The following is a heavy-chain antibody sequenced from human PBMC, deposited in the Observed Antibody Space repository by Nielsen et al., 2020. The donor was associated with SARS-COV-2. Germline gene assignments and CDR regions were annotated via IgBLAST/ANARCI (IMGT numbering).Heavy chain of an antibody. V-gene: IGHV1-69*13. J-gene: IGHJ6*02. CDR3: ARDGEQQPYGPYYYYGMDV. CDR2: IIPIFGTA. D-gene: IGHD6-13*01. Sequence: SVNVSCKASGGTFSSYAISWVRQAPGQGLEWMGGIIPIFGTANYAQKFQGRVTITADESTSTAYMELSSLRSEDTAVYYCARDGEQQPYGPYYYYGMDVWGQGTTVTVSS. CDR1: GGTFSSYA.